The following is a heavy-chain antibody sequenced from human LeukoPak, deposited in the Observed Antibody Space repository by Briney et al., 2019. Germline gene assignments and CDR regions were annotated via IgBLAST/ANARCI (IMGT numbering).Heavy chain of an antibody. CDR1: GFTVSSNY. CDR3: ARVRAPEHSSGWYVEGQPPTHFDY. CDR2: IYIGGNT. D-gene: IGHD6-19*01. V-gene: IGHV3-53*01. Sequence: GGSLRLSCAASGFTVSSNYMSWVRQAPGKGLEWVSLIYIGGNTHYPDSVKGRFSISRDNSKNTLYLQMNSLRAEDTAVCYCARVRAPEHSSGWYVEGQPPTHFDYWGQGTLVTVSS. J-gene: IGHJ4*02.